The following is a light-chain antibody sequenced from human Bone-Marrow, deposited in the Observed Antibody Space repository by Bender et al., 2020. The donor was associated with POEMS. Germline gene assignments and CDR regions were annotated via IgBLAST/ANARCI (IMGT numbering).Light chain of an antibody. CDR2: DVT. Sequence: QSALSQPPSASGSPGQSVTISCTGTRSDIGVYNHVSWYQQHPGKAPKLMIYDVTNRPSGVSNRFSGSKSGNTASLTISGLQAEDEADYYCSSYTSSTTLVFGGGTKLTVL. CDR1: RSDIGVYNH. V-gene: IGLV2-14*03. J-gene: IGLJ2*01. CDR3: SSYTSSTTLV.